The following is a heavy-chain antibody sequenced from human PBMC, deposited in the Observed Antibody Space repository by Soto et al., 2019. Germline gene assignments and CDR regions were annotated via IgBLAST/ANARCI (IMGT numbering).Heavy chain of an antibody. Sequence: QLQLQESGPRLVKPSETLSLTCTVSGGSITSSHYYWGWIRQPPGKGLEWIGTIYYSGTTSYHPSLKSRVTISADTSKNQFSLRLSSVTAADTAVYYCARHGPTWVAQVLYFDYWGQGALVTVPS. J-gene: IGHJ4*02. CDR3: ARHGPTWVAQVLYFDY. CDR1: GGSITSSHYY. D-gene: IGHD7-27*01. CDR2: IYYSGTT. V-gene: IGHV4-39*01.